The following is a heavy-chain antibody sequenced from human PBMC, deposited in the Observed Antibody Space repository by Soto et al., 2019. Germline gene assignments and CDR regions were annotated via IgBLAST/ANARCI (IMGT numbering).Heavy chain of an antibody. J-gene: IGHJ6*02. CDR3: AGSGYYHNSGMDV. D-gene: IGHD3-22*01. CDR2: IYNSGST. Sequence: SGTPSITCPVSGGSVNIYFWGWIRQPPGKGLEWIGYIYNSGSTKYNSSLKSRVTISVDRSKNQFSLKLSSVTAADTAVYYCAGSGYYHNSGMDVWGQGTTVPVSS. V-gene: IGHV4-4*09. CDR1: GGSVNIYF.